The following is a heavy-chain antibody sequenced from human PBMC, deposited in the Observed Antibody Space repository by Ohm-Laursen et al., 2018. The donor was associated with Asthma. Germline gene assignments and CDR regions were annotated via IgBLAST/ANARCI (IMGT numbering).Heavy chain of an antibody. Sequence: SETLSLTCTVSGGSISSYYWSWIRQPPGKGLEWIGYIYYSGSTNYNPSLKSRVTISVDTSKNQFSLKLSSVTAADTAVYYCARVSLESWELRYWGQGTLVTVSS. CDR2: IYYSGST. CDR1: GGSISSYY. D-gene: IGHD1-26*01. CDR3: ARVSLESWELRY. J-gene: IGHJ4*02. V-gene: IGHV4-59*01.